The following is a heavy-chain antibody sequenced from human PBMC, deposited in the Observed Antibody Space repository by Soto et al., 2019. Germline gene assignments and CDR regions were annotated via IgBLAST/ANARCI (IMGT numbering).Heavy chain of an antibody. CDR1: GGTFSSYA. CDR2: IIPIFGTA. V-gene: IGHV1-69*13. Sequence: SVKVSCKASGGTFSSYAISWVRQAPGQGLEWMGGIIPIFGTANYAQKFQGRVTITADESTSTAYMELSSLTSEDTAVYYCASETPTIAAADHWFDHWGQGTLVTVSS. J-gene: IGHJ5*02. CDR3: ASETPTIAAADHWFDH. D-gene: IGHD6-13*01.